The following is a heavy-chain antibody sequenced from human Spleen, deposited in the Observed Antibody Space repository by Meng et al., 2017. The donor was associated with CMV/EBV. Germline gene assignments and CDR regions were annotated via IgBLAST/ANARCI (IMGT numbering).Heavy chain of an antibody. D-gene: IGHD1-26*01. CDR3: ARDKAGDPKFDP. CDR2: IYYSGST. CDR1: GGSISSSSYY. J-gene: IGHJ5*02. Sequence: GSLRLSCTVSGGSISSSSYYWGWIRQPPGKGLEWIGSIYYSGSTYYNPSLKSRVTISVDTSKNQFSLKLTSVTAADTALYYCARDKAGDPKFDPWGQGTLVTVSS. V-gene: IGHV4-39*07.